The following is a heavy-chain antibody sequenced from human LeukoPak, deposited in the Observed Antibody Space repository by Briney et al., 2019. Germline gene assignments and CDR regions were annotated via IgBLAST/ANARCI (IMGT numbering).Heavy chain of an antibody. V-gene: IGHV4-30-2*01. CDR2: IYHSGST. CDR1: GGSISSGGYS. J-gene: IGHJ4*02. CDR3: ARVRNYDSSGETMYFDY. Sequence: SETLSLTCAVSGGSISSGGYSWSWIRQPPGKGLEWIGYIYHSGSTYYNPSLKSRVTISVDRSKNQFSLKLSSVTAADTAVYYCARVRNYDSSGETMYFDYWGQGTLVTVSS. D-gene: IGHD3-22*01.